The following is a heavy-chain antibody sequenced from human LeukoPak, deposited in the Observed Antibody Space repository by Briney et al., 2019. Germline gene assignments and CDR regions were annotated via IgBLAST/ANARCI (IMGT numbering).Heavy chain of an antibody. Sequence: SETLSLTCTVSGGSISGYYWNWIRQPAGKGLEWIGRIYVSESTNYNPSLKSRVTMSVDTSKNQFSLKMSSVTAADTAVYYCTRGHDGHDDYWGQGTLATVSS. J-gene: IGHJ4*02. V-gene: IGHV4-4*07. CDR1: GGSISGYY. CDR2: IYVSEST. D-gene: IGHD5-24*01. CDR3: TRGHDGHDDY.